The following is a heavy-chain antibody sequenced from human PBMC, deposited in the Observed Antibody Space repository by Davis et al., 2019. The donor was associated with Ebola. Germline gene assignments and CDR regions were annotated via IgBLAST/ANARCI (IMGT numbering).Heavy chain of an antibody. Sequence: AASVKVSCKASGGTFTSYAISWVRQVPGQGLEWMGGIIPMFGILNYAQKFQDRVTITADKSTYTSDMELSSLRSDDTAVYYCARDPYRVVAAKGFDPWGQGTLVTVSS. CDR3: ARDPYRVVAAKGFDP. J-gene: IGHJ5*02. V-gene: IGHV1-69*10. CDR1: GGTFTSYA. CDR2: IIPMFGIL. D-gene: IGHD2-15*01.